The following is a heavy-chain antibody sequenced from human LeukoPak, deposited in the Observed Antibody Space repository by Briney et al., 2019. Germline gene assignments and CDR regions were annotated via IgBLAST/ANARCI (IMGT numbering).Heavy chain of an antibody. V-gene: IGHV4-38-2*01. Sequence: KASETLSLTCAVSGYSISSGYYRGWSRQPPGEGVEWIGSSYHSGSTYYNPSLKSRFTISGDKSKNKLSMQMNTVTAADTAVYYCARPRRDYYYFYYMDVWGKGTTVTVSS. CDR2: SYHSGST. CDR1: GYSISSGYY. CDR3: ARPRRDYYYFYYMDV. J-gene: IGHJ6*03.